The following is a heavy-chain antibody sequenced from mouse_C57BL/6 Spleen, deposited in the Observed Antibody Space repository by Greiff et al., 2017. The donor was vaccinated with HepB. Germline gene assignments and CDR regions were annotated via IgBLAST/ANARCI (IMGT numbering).Heavy chain of an antibody. Sequence: EVQLQQSGPELVKPGASVKISCKASGYTFTDYYMNWVKQSHGKSLEWIGDINPNNGGTSYNQKFKGKATLTVDKSSSTAYMELRSLTSEDSAVYYCARIYYGDAEAMDYWGQGTSVTVSS. CDR1: GYTFTDYY. V-gene: IGHV1-26*01. J-gene: IGHJ4*01. D-gene: IGHD2-13*01. CDR3: ARIYYGDAEAMDY. CDR2: INPNNGGT.